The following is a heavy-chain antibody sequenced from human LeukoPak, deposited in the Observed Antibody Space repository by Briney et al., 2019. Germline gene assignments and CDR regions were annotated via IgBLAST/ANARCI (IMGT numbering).Heavy chain of an antibody. CDR1: GGSISSSSYY. D-gene: IGHD2-15*01. CDR3: ARDTPRDIVVT. J-gene: IGHJ5*02. V-gene: IGHV4-39*07. Sequence: SETLSLTCTVSGGSISSSSYYWGWIRQPPGKGLEWIGSIYYSGSTYYNPSLKSRVTISVDTSKNQFSLKLSSVTAADTAVYYCARDTPRDIVVTWDQGTLVTVSS. CDR2: IYYSGST.